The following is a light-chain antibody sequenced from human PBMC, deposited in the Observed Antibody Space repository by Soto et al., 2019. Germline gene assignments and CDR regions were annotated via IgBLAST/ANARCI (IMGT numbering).Light chain of an antibody. J-gene: IGLJ3*02. CDR1: SSDVGAYNY. V-gene: IGLV2-14*01. Sequence: QSALTQPASVSGSPGQSVTISCSGSSSDVGAYNYVSWYQRHPGKAPKLMIYDVTNRPSGVSNRFSRSKSGNTASLTISGLQAEDEADYFCSSYTISSTVVFGGGTKLTVL. CDR3: SSYTISSTVV. CDR2: DVT.